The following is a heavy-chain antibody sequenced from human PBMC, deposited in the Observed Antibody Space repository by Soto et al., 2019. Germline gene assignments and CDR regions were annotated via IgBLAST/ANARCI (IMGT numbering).Heavy chain of an antibody. J-gene: IGHJ3*02. CDR3: ARQKFCSSTKCPVAFDI. V-gene: IGHV5-51*01. CDR1: GYRFTGYW. Sequence: PGESLKISCKASGYRFTGYWIAWVRQMPGKGLEWMGSIYPADSDTRSSPSFQGQVTISADKSITTAYLQWNSLKASDTAIYYFARQKFCSSTKCPVAFDIWGQGTMVTVSS. D-gene: IGHD2-2*01. CDR2: IYPADSDT.